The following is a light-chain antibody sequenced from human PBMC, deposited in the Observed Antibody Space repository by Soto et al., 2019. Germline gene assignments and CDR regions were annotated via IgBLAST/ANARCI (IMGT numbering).Light chain of an antibody. J-gene: IGKJ4*01. CDR2: DAS. CDR3: QQYDNFPLT. V-gene: IGKV1-33*01. Sequence: DIQMTQSPSSLSASVGDTVTITYQVSHAISNYLNWYQQKPGKAPQLLIYDASTLETGVPSRFSGSGSGTDFTLSISSLQPEDFATYYCQQYDNFPLTFGGGTKVDIK. CDR1: HAISNY.